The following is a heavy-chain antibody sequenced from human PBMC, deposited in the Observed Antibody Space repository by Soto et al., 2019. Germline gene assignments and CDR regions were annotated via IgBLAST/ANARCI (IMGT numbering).Heavy chain of an antibody. Sequence: ASGPTLVNPTQTLTLTCTFSGFSLSTSGMCVSWIRQPPGKALEWLALIDWDDDKYYSTSLKTRLTISKDTSKNQVVLTMTNMDPVDTATYYCARNPGYSSGWYYGGMDVWGQGTTVTVSS. J-gene: IGHJ6*02. CDR2: IDWDDDK. D-gene: IGHD6-19*01. CDR3: ARNPGYSSGWYYGGMDV. V-gene: IGHV2-70*01. CDR1: GFSLSTSGMC.